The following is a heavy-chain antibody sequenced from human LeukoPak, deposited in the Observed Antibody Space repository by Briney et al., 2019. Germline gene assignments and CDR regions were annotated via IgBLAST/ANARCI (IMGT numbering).Heavy chain of an antibody. CDR1: GYRFTDYW. J-gene: IGHJ6*02. CDR3: ARLSRITMVRGAMDA. Sequence: GESLKISSKGSGYRFTDYWIAWVRQMPGQGLEWMGLIYPRDSEIRNSPSFQGQVTISADKSINTAYLQWSSLKASDTAMYYCARLSRITMVRGAMDAWGQGTPVTVSS. D-gene: IGHD3-10*01. CDR2: IYPRDSEI. V-gene: IGHV5-51*01.